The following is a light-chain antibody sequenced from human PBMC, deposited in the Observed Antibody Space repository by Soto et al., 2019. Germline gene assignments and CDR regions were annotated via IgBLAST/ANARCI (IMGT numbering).Light chain of an antibody. CDR1: QSVSSD. CDR2: GAA. J-gene: IGKJ4*01. V-gene: IGKV3-15*01. CDR3: QQYNIWPLT. Sequence: ETQMTQSPVTLSVSPGERVTLSCMASQSVSSDLAWYQKKPGQPPRLLIYGAATRATGIPARFSGSGSGTEFTLTINSLQSEDFALYYCQQYNIWPLTFGGGTRVQIK.